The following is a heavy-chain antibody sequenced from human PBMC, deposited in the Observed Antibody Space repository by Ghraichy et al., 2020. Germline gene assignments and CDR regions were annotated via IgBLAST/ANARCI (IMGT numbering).Heavy chain of an antibody. V-gene: IGHV3-48*01. CDR3: ARLPLPRRAAVGDWYFDL. J-gene: IGHJ2*01. CDR2: ITGSSITI. CDR1: GFSFSDYS. Sequence: GGSLRLSCEGSGFSFSDYSMIWVRLTPRKALEWVSYITGSSITIFYTDSVKGRFTISRDNAKNSLYLQMTSLRAEDTAVYYCARLPLPRRAAVGDWYFDLCGRGTLVTVSS. D-gene: IGHD6-13*01.